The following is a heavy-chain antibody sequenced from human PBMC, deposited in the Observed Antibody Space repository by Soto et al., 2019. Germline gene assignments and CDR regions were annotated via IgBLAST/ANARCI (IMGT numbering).Heavy chain of an antibody. Sequence: EVQLVESGGGLVQPGESLRLSCAASGFTFSSSDMHWVRQAPGKGLEWVSAIGTIDDTYYPGSVKGRFTISRENAKNSLYLQMNSLTAGDTAVYYCVREGRSGAWNAWYFDLWGRGTLVTVSS. CDR1: GFTFSSSD. D-gene: IGHD2-21*02. CDR2: IGTIDDT. V-gene: IGHV3-13*01. CDR3: VREGRSGAWNAWYFDL. J-gene: IGHJ2*01.